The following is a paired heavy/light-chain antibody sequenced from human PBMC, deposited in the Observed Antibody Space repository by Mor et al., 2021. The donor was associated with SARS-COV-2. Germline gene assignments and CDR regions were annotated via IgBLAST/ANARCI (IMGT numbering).Heavy chain of an antibody. D-gene: IGHD1-26*01. CDR2: IRSRVYGETA. V-gene: IGHV3-49*04. J-gene: IGHJ5*01. Sequence: EVQLVESGGDLVQPGRSLRLSCVSSGFVNFHDYAMSWVRQAPGKGLEWVGFIRSRVYGETAEYGASVKGRFTISRDDSKNVVYLQMNDLKTEDTAVYYCCRDANSLYSVGWYDFWGQGALVTVSS. CDR1: GFVNFHDYA. CDR3: CRDANSLYSVGWYDF.
Light chain of an antibody. CDR3: QQHDDWPST. V-gene: IGKV3-15*01. CDR2: SSS. Sequence: DIFMTQSPATLSVSPGDTVKLSCRASQNVGTKVAWYQQKPGQPPRLLVYSSSSRATGLPARFTGSGSGTEFTLTISSLQSEDFAIYYCQQHDDWPSTFGQGTKVEIK. J-gene: IGKJ1*01. CDR1: QNVGTK.